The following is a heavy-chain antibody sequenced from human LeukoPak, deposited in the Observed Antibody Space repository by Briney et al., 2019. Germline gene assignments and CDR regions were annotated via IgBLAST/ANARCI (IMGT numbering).Heavy chain of an antibody. CDR2: IWYDGSNK. CDR3: AKGGYSGYDFDC. Sequence: PGGSLRLSCAASGFTFSSYGMHWVRQAPGKGLEWVAVIWYDGSNKYYADSVKGRFTISRDNSKNTLYLQMNSLRAEDTAVYYCAKGGYSGYDFDCWGQGTLVTVSS. D-gene: IGHD5-12*01. J-gene: IGHJ4*02. V-gene: IGHV3-33*06. CDR1: GFTFSSYG.